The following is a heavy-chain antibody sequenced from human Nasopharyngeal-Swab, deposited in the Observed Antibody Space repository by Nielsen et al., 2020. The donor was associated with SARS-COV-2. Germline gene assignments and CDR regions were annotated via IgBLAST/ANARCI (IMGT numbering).Heavy chain of an antibody. CDR3: ARDTPAMFAY. CDR2: ISSSGDYI. J-gene: IGHJ4*02. Sequence: GSLKISCAASGFTFSIYTMNWVRQAPRKGLVWVSAISSSGDYIYYAPSVEGRFTISRDNAKDSLYLQMNSLRAEDTAIYYCARDTPAMFAYWGQGTLLTVSS. CDR1: GFTFSIYT. V-gene: IGHV3-21*01.